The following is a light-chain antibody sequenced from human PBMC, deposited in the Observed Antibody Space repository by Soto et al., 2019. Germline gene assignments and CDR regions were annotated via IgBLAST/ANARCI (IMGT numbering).Light chain of an antibody. CDR1: SSNIGAGYD. J-gene: IGLJ2*01. Sequence: QSVLTQPPSVSGAPGQRVTISCTGSSSNIGAGYDVHWYQQLPGTAPKLLIYGNSNRPSGVPDRFSGSKSGTSASLAITGLQAADEADYYCHSYDSGLSRVFGGGTKLTVL. CDR3: HSYDSGLSRV. V-gene: IGLV1-40*01. CDR2: GNS.